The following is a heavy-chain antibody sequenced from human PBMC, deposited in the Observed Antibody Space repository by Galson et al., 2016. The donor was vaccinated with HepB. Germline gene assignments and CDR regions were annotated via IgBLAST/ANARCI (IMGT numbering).Heavy chain of an antibody. D-gene: IGHD3-3*01. J-gene: IGHJ4*02. CDR3: AREHWGHTIPDF. V-gene: IGHV4-34*01. CDR2: TNHSGST. CDR1: GGSFSGYS. Sequence: SETLSLTCAVYGGSFSGYSWSWIRQPPGKGLEWIGETNHSGSTNYNPSLKSRVTISVDTSKNQFSLNLTSVTAADTAVYYCAREHWGHTIPDFWGQGTLVTVSS.